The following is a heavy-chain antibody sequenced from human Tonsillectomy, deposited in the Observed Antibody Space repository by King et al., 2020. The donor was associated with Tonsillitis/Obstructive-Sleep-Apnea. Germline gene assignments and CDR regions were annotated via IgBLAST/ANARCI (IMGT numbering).Heavy chain of an antibody. J-gene: IGHJ3*02. D-gene: IGHD2-2*01. V-gene: IGHV3-30*01. CDR2: TSYDGCNK. Sequence: QLVQSGGGVVQPGRSLRLSCAASGFTFSIYAMHWVRQAPGKGLEWVAVTSYDGCNKYADSVKGRFTISRDNSKNTLYLEMNSLRAEDTAVYYCASSPQLLNAFDIWGQGTMVTVSS. CDR3: ASSPQLLNAFDI. CDR1: GFTFSIYA.